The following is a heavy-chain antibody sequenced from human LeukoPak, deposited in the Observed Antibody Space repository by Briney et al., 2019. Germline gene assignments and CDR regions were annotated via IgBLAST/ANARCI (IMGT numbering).Heavy chain of an antibody. V-gene: IGHV4-34*01. CDR1: GGSFSGYY. CDR2: INHSGST. J-gene: IGHJ4*02. D-gene: IGHD1-1*01. CDR3: AGPRVTTAYYFDY. Sequence: PSETLSLTCAVYGGSFSGYYWSWIRQPPGKGLEWIGEINHSGSTNYNPSLKSRVTISVDTSKNQFSLKLSSVTAADTAVYYCAGPRVTTAYYFDYWGQGTLVTVSS.